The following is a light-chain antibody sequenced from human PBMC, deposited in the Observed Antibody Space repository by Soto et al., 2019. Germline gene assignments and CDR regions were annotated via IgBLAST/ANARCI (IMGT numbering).Light chain of an antibody. CDR1: KSNIGSNY. Sequence: QPVLTQPPSASGTPGQRVTISCSGSKSNIGSNYVYWYQQLPGTAPKLLIYSNNQRPSGVPDRFSGSKSGTSASLAISGLRSEDEADFYCAAWDDSLSVVFGGVTKLTVL. CDR3: AAWDDSLSVV. J-gene: IGLJ2*01. CDR2: SNN. V-gene: IGLV1-47*02.